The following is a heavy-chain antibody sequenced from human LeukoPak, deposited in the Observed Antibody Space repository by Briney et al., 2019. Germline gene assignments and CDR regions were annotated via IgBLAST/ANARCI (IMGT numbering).Heavy chain of an antibody. CDR2: IYTSGST. Sequence: SETLSLTCTVSGGSISSGSYYWSWIRQPAGKGLEWIGRIYTSGSTNYNPSLKSRVTISVDTSKNQFSLKLSSVTAADTAVYYCARDSSGWCSYYYYMDVWGKGTTVTVSS. CDR3: ARDSSGWCSYYYYMDV. J-gene: IGHJ6*03. D-gene: IGHD6-19*01. CDR1: GGSISSGSYY. V-gene: IGHV4-61*02.